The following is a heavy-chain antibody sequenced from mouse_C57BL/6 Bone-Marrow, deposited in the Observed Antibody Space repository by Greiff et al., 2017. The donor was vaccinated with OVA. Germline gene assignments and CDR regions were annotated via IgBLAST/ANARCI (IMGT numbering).Heavy chain of an antibody. D-gene: IGHD3-1*01. V-gene: IGHV1-81*01. CDR3: ARGGYSHYYAMGY. J-gene: IGHJ4*01. CDR1: GYTFTSYG. Sequence: QVQLQQSGAELARPGASVKLSCKASGYTFTSYGISWVKQRTGQGLEWIGEIYPRSGNTYYNEKFKGKATLTADKSSSTAYMELRSLTSEDSAVDCCARGGYSHYYAMGYWGQGTSVTVSS. CDR2: IYPRSGNT.